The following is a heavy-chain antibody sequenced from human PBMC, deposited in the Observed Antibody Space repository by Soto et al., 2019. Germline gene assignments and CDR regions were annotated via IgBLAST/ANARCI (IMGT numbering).Heavy chain of an antibody. CDR2: IWHDGSNK. V-gene: IGHV3-33*01. J-gene: IGHJ4*02. D-gene: IGHD1-26*01. CDR3: TRAAIRGELLDY. Sequence: QVQLVESGGGVVQPGRSLRLSCAASGFTFNNYGMHWFRQAPGKGLEWVALIWHDGSNKVYADSVKGRFTISRDNSNNTLNLQMNSLRVEDTAVYYCTRAAIRGELLDYWGQGTQVTVSS. CDR1: GFTFNNYG.